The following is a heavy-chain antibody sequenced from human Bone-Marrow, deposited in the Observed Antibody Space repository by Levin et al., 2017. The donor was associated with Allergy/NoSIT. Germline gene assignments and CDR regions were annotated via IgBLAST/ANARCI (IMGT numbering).Heavy chain of an antibody. Sequence: GGSLRLSCSASGFTFSSYAMHWVRQAPGKGLEYVSAISSNGGSTYYADSVKGRFTISRDNSKNTLYLQMSSLRAEDTAVYYCVTLSPHSIAARPPNDAFDIWGQGTMVTVSS. D-gene: IGHD6-6*01. CDR1: GFTFSSYA. CDR2: ISSNGGST. CDR3: VTLSPHSIAARPPNDAFDI. J-gene: IGHJ3*02. V-gene: IGHV3-64D*06.